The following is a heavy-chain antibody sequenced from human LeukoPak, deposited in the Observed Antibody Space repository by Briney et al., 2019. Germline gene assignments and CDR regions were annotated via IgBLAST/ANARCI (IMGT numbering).Heavy chain of an antibody. Sequence: SETLSLTCTVSGGSISSSSYYWGWIRQPPGKGLEWIGSIYYSGSTYYNPSLKSRVTISVDTSKNQFSLKLSSVTAADTAVYYCARESHVDTAFDYWGQGTLVTVSS. D-gene: IGHD5-18*01. CDR2: IYYSGST. V-gene: IGHV4-39*07. CDR3: ARESHVDTAFDY. CDR1: GGSISSSSYY. J-gene: IGHJ4*02.